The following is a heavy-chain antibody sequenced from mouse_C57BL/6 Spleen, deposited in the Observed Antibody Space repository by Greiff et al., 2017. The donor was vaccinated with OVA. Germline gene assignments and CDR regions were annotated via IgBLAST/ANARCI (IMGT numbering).Heavy chain of an antibody. CDR2: ISTLAYSI. J-gene: IGHJ1*03. V-gene: IGHV5-15*01. CDR3: ERHKKEDGSSYGYFDV. D-gene: IGHD1-1*01. CDR1: GFTFSDYG. Sequence: EVMLVESGGGLVQPGGSLKLSCAASGFTFSDYGMAWVRQAPRKGPEWVAFISTLAYSIYYADTVTGRFTFSRGNAENTLYREMSSVKSEDTAMYYCERHKKEDGSSYGYFDVWGTGTTVNVSS.